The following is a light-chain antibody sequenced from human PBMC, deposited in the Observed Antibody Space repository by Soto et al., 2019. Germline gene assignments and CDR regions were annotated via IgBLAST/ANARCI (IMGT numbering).Light chain of an antibody. CDR2: EVR. CDR1: SSNIGTNY. CDR3: SAYTARSTLV. J-gene: IGLJ3*02. Sequence: QSVLTQPPSVSAAPGQKVTISCAGSSSNIGTNYVSWYQHLPGTAPKLIIYEVRNRPSGISSRFSGSRSGNTASLTISGLQPEDEGDYYCSAYTARSTLVFGGGTKVTVL. V-gene: IGLV1-51*01.